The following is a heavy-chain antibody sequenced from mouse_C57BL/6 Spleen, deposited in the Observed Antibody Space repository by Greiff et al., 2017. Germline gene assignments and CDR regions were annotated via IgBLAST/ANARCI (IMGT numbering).Heavy chain of an antibody. CDR1: GFTFSSYA. D-gene: IGHD1-1*01. J-gene: IGHJ4*01. CDR2: ISSGGDYI. CDR3: TRDNYYGSPYYAMDY. Sequence: EVKVEESGEGLVKPGGSLKLSCAASGFTFSSYAMSWVRQTPEKRLEWVAYISSGGDYIYYADTVKGRFTISRDNARNTLYLQMSSLKSEDTAMYYCTRDNYYGSPYYAMDYWGQGTSVTVSS. V-gene: IGHV5-9-1*02.